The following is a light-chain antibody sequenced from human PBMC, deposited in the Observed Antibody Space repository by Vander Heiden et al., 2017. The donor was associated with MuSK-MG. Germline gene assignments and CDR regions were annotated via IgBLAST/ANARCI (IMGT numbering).Light chain of an antibody. CDR1: SSDIGAYDY. V-gene: IGLV2-14*03. CDR2: DVS. CDR3: SSYTSRTALVL. Sequence: QSALTQPASVSGSPGQSITISCTGSSSDIGAYDYVSWYQNHPGKAPKLIIYDVSNRPSGVSRRFSGSKSGNTASLTISGLQAEDEADYFCSSYTSRTALVLFGGGTKL. J-gene: IGLJ2*01.